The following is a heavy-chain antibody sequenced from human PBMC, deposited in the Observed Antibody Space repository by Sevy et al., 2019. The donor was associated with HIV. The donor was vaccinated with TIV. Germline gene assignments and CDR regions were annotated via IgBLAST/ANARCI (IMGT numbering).Heavy chain of an antibody. J-gene: IGHJ4*02. V-gene: IGHV3-21*01. D-gene: IGHD2-15*01. CDR3: ARVGLGDCSGTNFSPHDY. Sequence: GGSLRLSCAASGFSISGYTMNWVRQAPGKGLEWVSSISSGSSFICYADSLKGRFTISRDNARNLLYLQMNSLRVEDTAVYYCARVGLGDCSGTNFSPHDYWGQGTLVTVSS. CDR2: ISSGSSFI. CDR1: GFSISGYT.